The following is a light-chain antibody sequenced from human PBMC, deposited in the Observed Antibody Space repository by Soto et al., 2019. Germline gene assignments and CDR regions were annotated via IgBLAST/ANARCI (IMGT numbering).Light chain of an antibody. V-gene: IGKV3-20*01. Sequence: EIVLTQSPGTLSLSPGERATLSCRASQSVPKNYLAWYQHKPGQAPRLLIYGPSSRATGIPDRFSGSGSGTDFTLSISRLEPEDFAVYYCLQYATSPQTFGQGTKVEIK. CDR1: QSVPKNY. CDR3: LQYATSPQT. J-gene: IGKJ1*01. CDR2: GPS.